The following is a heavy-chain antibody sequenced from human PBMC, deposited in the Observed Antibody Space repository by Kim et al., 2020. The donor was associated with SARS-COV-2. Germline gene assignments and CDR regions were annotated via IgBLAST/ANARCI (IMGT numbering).Heavy chain of an antibody. CDR3: VKGPYSGWSGNWFDP. Sequence: GGSLRLSCSASGFTFSSYAMHWVRQAPGKGLEYVSAISSNGGSTYYADSVNVSFTISRDTSKNTLYLQMSSLRAEDTAVYYSVKGPYSGWSGNWFDPWG. CDR2: ISSNGGST. D-gene: IGHD6-19*01. J-gene: IGHJ5*02. CDR1: GFTFSSYA. V-gene: IGHV3-64D*06.